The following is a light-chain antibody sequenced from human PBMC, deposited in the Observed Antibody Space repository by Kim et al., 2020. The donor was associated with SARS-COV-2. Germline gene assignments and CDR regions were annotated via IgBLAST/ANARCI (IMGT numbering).Light chain of an antibody. CDR2: GAS. CDR1: QSVSSN. Sequence: EIVMTQSPATLSVSPGERATLSCRASQSVSSNLAWYQQKPGQAPRLLIYGASTRATGIPATFSGSGSGTEFTLTISSLQSEDSAVYYCQQYNNWPLTFGGGTKVDIK. CDR3: QQYNNWPLT. J-gene: IGKJ4*01. V-gene: IGKV3-15*01.